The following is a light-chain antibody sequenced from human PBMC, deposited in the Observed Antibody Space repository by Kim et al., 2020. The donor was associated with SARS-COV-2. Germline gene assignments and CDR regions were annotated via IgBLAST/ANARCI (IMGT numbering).Light chain of an antibody. CDR3: SSYTTANSGV. Sequence: GRAITISCIGTNSDVGAFVYVFWLQQHRGKAHTLLSDDVTQRPSGISSRFSGSTCGNTASPITSGLLIEDEADYYCSSYTTANSGVFGTGTKVTVL. J-gene: IGLJ1*01. CDR1: NSDVGAFVY. CDR2: DVT. V-gene: IGLV2-14*04.